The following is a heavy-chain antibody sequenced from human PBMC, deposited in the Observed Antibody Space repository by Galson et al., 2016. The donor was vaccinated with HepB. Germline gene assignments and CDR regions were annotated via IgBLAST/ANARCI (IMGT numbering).Heavy chain of an antibody. V-gene: IGHV3-23*01. CDR1: GFTFSGYA. J-gene: IGHJ4*02. CDR3: VGGGFYLYTLDY. D-gene: IGHD2-8*01. Sequence: SLRLSCAASGFTFSGYAMTWVRQAPGEGLEWVSTISGTGGSAYYADSVKGRFTISRDNSKNTLDLQMNSLRAEDTAVNYCVGGGFYLYTLDYWGLGVLVTVSS. CDR2: ISGTGGSA.